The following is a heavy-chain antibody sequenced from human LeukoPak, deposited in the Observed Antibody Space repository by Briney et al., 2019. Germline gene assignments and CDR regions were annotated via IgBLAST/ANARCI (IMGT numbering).Heavy chain of an antibody. Sequence: GASVKVTCKASGYTFTGYYMHWVRQAPGQGLEWMGWINPNSGGTNYAQKFQGRVTMTRDTSISTAYMELSRLRSDDTAVYYCATGKGRSGWYSSGYWGQGTLVTVSS. CDR2: INPNSGGT. V-gene: IGHV1-2*02. J-gene: IGHJ4*02. CDR1: GYTFTGYY. CDR3: ATGKGRSGWYSSGY. D-gene: IGHD6-19*01.